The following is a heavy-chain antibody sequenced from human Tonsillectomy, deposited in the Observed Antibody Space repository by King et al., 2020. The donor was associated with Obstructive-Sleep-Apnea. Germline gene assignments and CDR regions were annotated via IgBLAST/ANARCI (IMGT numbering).Heavy chain of an antibody. D-gene: IGHD3-9*01. CDR1: GYTFTSYF. CDR2: INPSGGST. J-gene: IGHJ6*02. V-gene: IGHV1-46*01. Sequence: VQLVESGAEVKKPGASVKVTCKASGYTFTSYFMHWVRQAPGQGLEWMGIINPSGGSTNYAQKFQGRVTMTRDTSTSTVYIEVSSLRSADTAVYYCARDYIGLRYFDVKNENYHYYGMDVWGQGTTVTVSS. CDR3: ARDYIGLRYFDVKNENYHYYGMDV.